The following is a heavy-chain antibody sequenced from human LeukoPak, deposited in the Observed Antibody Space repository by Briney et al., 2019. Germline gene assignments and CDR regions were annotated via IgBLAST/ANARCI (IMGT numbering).Heavy chain of an antibody. D-gene: IGHD2-15*01. J-gene: IGHJ6*03. Sequence: PSETLSLTCAVYGGSFSGYYWSWIRQPPGKGLEWIGEINHSGSTNYNPSLKSRVTISVDASKNQFSLKLSSATAADTAVYYCASISSVYCSGGSCYYYYMDVWGKGTTVTVSS. V-gene: IGHV4-34*01. CDR2: INHSGST. CDR1: GGSFSGYY. CDR3: ASISSVYCSGGSCYYYYMDV.